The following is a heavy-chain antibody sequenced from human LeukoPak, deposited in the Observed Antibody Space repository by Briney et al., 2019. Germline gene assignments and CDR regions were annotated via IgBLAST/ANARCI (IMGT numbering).Heavy chain of an antibody. D-gene: IGHD7-27*01. Sequence: SETLSLTCTVSGGSISSYYWSWIRPPPGKGLEWIGYIYYSGSTNYNPSLKSRVTISVDTSKNQFSLKLSSVTAADTAVYYCEKANWGYPGYYYYYMDVWGKGTTVTVSS. CDR3: EKANWGYPGYYYYYMDV. CDR2: IYYSGST. CDR1: GGSISSYY. V-gene: IGHV4-59*01. J-gene: IGHJ6*03.